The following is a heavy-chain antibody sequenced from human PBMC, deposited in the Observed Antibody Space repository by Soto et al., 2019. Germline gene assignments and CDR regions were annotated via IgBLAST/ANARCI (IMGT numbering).Heavy chain of an antibody. D-gene: IGHD6-19*01. CDR1: GFTFSSYA. CDR3: AKTGEQGSSGWYAPLGY. Sequence: PGGSLRLSCAASGFTFSSYAMSWVRQAPGKGLEWVSAISGSGGSTYYADSVKGRFTISRDNSKNTLYLQMNSLRAEDTAVYYFAKTGEQGSSGWYAPLGYWGQGTLVTVSS. CDR2: ISGSGGST. J-gene: IGHJ4*02. V-gene: IGHV3-23*01.